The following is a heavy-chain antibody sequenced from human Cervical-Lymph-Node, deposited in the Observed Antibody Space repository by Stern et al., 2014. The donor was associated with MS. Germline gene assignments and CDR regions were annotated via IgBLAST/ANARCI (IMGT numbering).Heavy chain of an antibody. J-gene: IGHJ4*02. CDR3: ALGGFGHYFEY. CDR1: GGTFSSSD. Sequence: VQLVESGAEVQKPVSSVKVSCRASGGTFSSSDISWVLQAPGPGLGWMGGIIPIIGTANYAQKYQGRVTITADESTSTAYMELSSLRSEDTAIYYCALGGFGHYFEYWGQGTLVTVSS. CDR2: IIPIIGTA. D-gene: IGHD3-10*01. V-gene: IGHV1-69*01.